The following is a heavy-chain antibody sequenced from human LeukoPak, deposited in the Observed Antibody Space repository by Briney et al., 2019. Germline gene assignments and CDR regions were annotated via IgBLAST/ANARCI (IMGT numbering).Heavy chain of an antibody. J-gene: IGHJ4*02. D-gene: IGHD1-1*01. V-gene: IGHV3-7*01. CDR3: ARDHNWAFDF. CDR2: IKQDGSEK. Sequence: PGGSLRLSCAASGFTFSNYYMIWVRQAPGQGLEWVANIKQDGSEKSYVDSVKGRFSISRDNAKNSLYLQMDGLRVEDTAVYFCARDHNWAFDFWGQGTLVTVSS. CDR1: GFTFSNYY.